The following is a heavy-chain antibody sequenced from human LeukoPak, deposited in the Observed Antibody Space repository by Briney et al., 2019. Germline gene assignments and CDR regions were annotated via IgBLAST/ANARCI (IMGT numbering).Heavy chain of an antibody. CDR1: GGSISSYY. J-gene: IGHJ4*02. CDR2: IYYNGST. Sequence: PSETLSLTCTVSGGSISSYYWSWIRQPPGQGLEWIGYIYYNGSTNYNPSLKSRVTISVDTSKNQFSLKLSSVTAADTAVYYCARVERFGYFDWWGQGTLVTVSS. V-gene: IGHV4-59*01. D-gene: IGHD3-10*01. CDR3: ARVERFGYFDW.